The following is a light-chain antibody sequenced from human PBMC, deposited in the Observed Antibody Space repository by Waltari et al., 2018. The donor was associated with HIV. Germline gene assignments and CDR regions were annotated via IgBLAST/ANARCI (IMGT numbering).Light chain of an antibody. CDR3: CSYAGSSTFV. CDR2: DVT. Sequence: QSALPQPAPVSGSPGQSTTISCTGTSSVGATYNYVSWYQQHPGKAPKLMVYDVTKRPSGVSNRFSGSKSGNTASLTISGLQAEDEADYYCCSYAGSSTFVFGGGTKLTVL. V-gene: IGLV2-23*02. CDR1: SSVGATYNY. J-gene: IGLJ2*01.